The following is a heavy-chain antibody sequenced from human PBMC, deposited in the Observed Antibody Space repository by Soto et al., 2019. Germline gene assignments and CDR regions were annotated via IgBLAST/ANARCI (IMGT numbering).Heavy chain of an antibody. CDR1: GFTFSSYG. V-gene: IGHV3-30*18. J-gene: IGHJ4*02. Sequence: GGSLRLSCAASGFTFSSYGMHWVRQAPGKGLEWVAVISYDGSNKYYADSVKGRFTISRDNSKNTLYLQMNSLRAEDTAVYYCAKGDGYNLAYWGQGTLVTVSS. CDR2: ISYDGSNK. D-gene: IGHD5-12*01. CDR3: AKGDGYNLAY.